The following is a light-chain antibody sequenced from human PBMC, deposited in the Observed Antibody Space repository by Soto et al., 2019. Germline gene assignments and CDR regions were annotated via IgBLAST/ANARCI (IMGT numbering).Light chain of an antibody. J-gene: IGLJ1*01. V-gene: IGLV1-51*01. CDR1: SSNIGGNS. CDR2: DDD. Sequence: QSVMTQPPSVSAPPGQRVTISCSGSSSNIGGNSVSWYQQLPGTAPKLLIYDDDKRPSGIPDRFSGSKSGTSATLGITGFQTGDEADHYCGSWDSSLSAYVFGTGTKLTVL. CDR3: GSWDSSLSAYV.